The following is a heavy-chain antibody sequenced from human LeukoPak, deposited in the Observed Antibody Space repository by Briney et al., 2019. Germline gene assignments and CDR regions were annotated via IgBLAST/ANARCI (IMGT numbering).Heavy chain of an antibody. CDR2: IYYSGST. J-gene: IGHJ4*02. Sequence: PSETLSLTCSVSGGSNSSSSYYWGWIRQPPGKGLEWIGSIYYSGSTYYNPSLKSRVTISVDTSKNQFSLKLSSVTAADTAVYYCASSSGSYQLYFDYWGQGTLVTVSS. CDR1: GGSNSSSSYY. V-gene: IGHV4-39*01. D-gene: IGHD1-26*01. CDR3: ASSSGSYQLYFDY.